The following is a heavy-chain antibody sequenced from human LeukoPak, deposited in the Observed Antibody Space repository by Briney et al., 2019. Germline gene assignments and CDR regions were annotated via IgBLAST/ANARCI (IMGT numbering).Heavy chain of an antibody. CDR2: IYYSGST. V-gene: IGHV4-59*01. CDR3: ARLAPIVVVPAALDY. Sequence: SETLSLTCTVSGGSISSYYWSWIRQPPGKVLELIGYIYYSGSTNYNPSLKSRVTISVDTYKTQFSLKLSSVPAADTAVYYCARLAPIVVVPAALDYWGQGTLVTVSS. J-gene: IGHJ4*02. CDR1: GGSISSYY. D-gene: IGHD2-2*01.